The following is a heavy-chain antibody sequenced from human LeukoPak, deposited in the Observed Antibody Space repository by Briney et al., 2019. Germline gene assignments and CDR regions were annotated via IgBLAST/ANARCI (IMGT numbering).Heavy chain of an antibody. J-gene: IGHJ4*02. CDR1: GYTLTKLS. V-gene: IGHV1-24*01. CDR3: ATGQWLVGTPFDY. Sequence: ASVKVSCKVSGYTLTKLSMHWVRQAPGKGLEWMGGFDPEDGETIYAQKFQGRVTMTEDTSTDTAYMELSSLRSEDTAVYYCATGQWLVGTPFDYWGQGTLVTVSS. CDR2: FDPEDGET. D-gene: IGHD6-19*01.